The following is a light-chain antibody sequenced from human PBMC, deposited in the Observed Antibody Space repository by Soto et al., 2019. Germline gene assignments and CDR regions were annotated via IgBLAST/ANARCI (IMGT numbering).Light chain of an antibody. CDR3: SSYAGSSNYV. CDR2: EVN. J-gene: IGLJ1*01. Sequence: QSALTQPPSASGSPGQSVTISCTGTSSDVGGYNYVSWYQQHPGKAPKLMIYEVNKRPSGVPDRFSGSKSANTASLTVSGLQAEDEADYYCSSYAGSSNYVFGTGTKLTV. CDR1: SSDVGGYNY. V-gene: IGLV2-8*01.